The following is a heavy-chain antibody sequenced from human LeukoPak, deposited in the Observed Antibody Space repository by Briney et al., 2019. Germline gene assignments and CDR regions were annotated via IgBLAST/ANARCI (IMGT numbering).Heavy chain of an antibody. CDR3: AKVIGSVSGAMDV. D-gene: IGHD3-10*01. CDR2: ISNSGSNT. V-gene: IGHV3-23*01. J-gene: IGHJ6*02. Sequence: PGGSLRLSCAASGFTFSSYAMSWVRQAPGKRLEWVSAISNSGSNTYYADSVKGRFTISRDNSKNTLYLQMNSLRAEDTAVYYCAKVIGSVSGAMDVWGQGTTVTVSS. CDR1: GFTFSSYA.